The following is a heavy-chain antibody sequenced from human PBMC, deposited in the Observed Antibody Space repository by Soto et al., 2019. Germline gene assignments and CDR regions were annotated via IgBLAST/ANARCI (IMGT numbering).Heavy chain of an antibody. V-gene: IGHV3-23*01. J-gene: IGHJ4*02. CDR2: ISGSGGST. Sequence: EVQLLESGGGLVQPGGSLRLSCAASGFTFSSYAMSWVRQAPGKGLEWVSAISGSGGSTYYADSVKGRFTISRDNSKNTLDLQMNSLRAEDTAVYYCAKGKDTAMVTSEPFDYWGQGTLVTVSS. CDR3: AKGKDTAMVTSEPFDY. D-gene: IGHD5-18*01. CDR1: GFTFSSYA.